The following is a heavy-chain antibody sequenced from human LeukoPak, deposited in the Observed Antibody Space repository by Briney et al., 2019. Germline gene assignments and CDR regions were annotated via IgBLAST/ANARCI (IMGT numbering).Heavy chain of an antibody. Sequence: GGSLRLSCAASGFTFSRYWMHWLRQAPGKGLVWVSRISTDGSSTSYADSVKGRFTISRDDGKNTLYLQMNSLRAEDTAVYYCASYLTSIPSGMDVWGQGTTVTVSS. CDR3: ASYLTSIPSGMDV. J-gene: IGHJ6*02. CDR1: GFTFSRYW. CDR2: ISTDGSST. V-gene: IGHV3-74*01. D-gene: IGHD2/OR15-2a*01.